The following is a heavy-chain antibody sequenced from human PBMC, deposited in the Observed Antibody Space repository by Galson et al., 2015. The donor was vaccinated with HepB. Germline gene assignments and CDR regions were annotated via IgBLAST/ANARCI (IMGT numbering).Heavy chain of an antibody. J-gene: IGHJ6*02. Sequence: QSGAEVKKPGESLKISCKGSGYSFTSYWIGWVRQMPGKGLEWMGFMYPGDSDTRYSPSFQGQVTISADKSITTAYLQWSSLKASDTAIYYCARLRGVVSVNYYYGVDVWGQGTTVTVSS. CDR1: GYSFTSYW. CDR3: ARLRGVVSVNYYYGVDV. CDR2: MYPGDSDT. V-gene: IGHV5-51*03. D-gene: IGHD2-2*01.